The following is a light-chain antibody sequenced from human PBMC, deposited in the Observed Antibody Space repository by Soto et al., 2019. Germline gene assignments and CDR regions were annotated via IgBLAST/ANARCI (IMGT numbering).Light chain of an antibody. J-gene: IGLJ3*02. V-gene: IGLV3-25*02. CDR1: ALPKQY. CDR2: KDI. CDR3: QSADSSGTYGV. Sequence: SYELTQPPSVSVSPGQTARITCSGDALPKQYAYWYHQKPGQAPVLVIHKDIERPSGIPERFSGSSSGTTVTLTISGVQAEDEADYYCQSADSSGTYGVFGGGTKVTVL.